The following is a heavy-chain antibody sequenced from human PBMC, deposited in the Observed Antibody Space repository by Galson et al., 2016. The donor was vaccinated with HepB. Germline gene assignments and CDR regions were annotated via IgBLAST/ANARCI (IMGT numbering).Heavy chain of an antibody. CDR2: IPYSGST. CDR3: SRHLITVTTHGFHP. CDR1: GGSISSYY. D-gene: IGHD1-7*01. J-gene: IGHJ5*02. Sequence: ETLSLTCTVSGGSISSYYWSWIRQPPGKGLEWIGYIPYSGSTNYNDSLKSRVTISVDTSKNHFSLKLSPVTAADTAVYYCSRHLITVTTHGFHPWGQGTLVTVSS. V-gene: IGHV4-59*01.